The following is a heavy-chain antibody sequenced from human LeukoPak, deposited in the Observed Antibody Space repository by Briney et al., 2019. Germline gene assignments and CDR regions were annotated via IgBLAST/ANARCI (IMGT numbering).Heavy chain of an antibody. D-gene: IGHD6-6*01. CDR3: ARGLLYSSSSNFDY. J-gene: IGHJ4*02. CDR1: GFTFSNYW. Sequence: GGSLRLSCAASGFTFSNYWMSWVRQAPGKGLEWVAVISYDGSNKYYADSVKGRFTISRDNSKNTLYLQMNSLRAEDTAVYYCARGLLYSSSSNFDYWGQGTLVTVSS. CDR2: ISYDGSNK. V-gene: IGHV3-30-3*01.